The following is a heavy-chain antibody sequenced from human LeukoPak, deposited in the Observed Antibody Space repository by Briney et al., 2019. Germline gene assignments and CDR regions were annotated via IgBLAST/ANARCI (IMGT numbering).Heavy chain of an antibody. CDR2: ISWNSATI. CDR1: GFTFDDYA. CDR3: AKDSAAGTVSSPGEYFDS. J-gene: IGHJ4*02. D-gene: IGHD6-13*01. Sequence: GGSLRLSCAASGFTFDDYAMHWVRQAPGKGLEWVSGISWNSATIDYADSVKGRFTISRDNAKNSLYLQMNRLRPEDMALYFCAKDSAAGTVSSPGEYFDSWGQGILVTVSS. V-gene: IGHV3-9*03.